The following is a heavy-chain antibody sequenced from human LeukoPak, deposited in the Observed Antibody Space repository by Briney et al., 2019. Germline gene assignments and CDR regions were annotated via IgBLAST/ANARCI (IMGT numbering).Heavy chain of an antibody. Sequence: GGSLRLSCAASGFTFSSYGMHWVRQAPGKGLEWVAVISYDGSNKYYADSVKGRFTISRDNSKNTLYLQMNSLRAEDTAVYYCARDGVVVPAAQVRYYYYYGMDVWGQGTTVTVSS. CDR3: ARDGVVVPAAQVRYYYYYGMDV. CDR2: ISYDGSNK. D-gene: IGHD2-2*01. CDR1: GFTFSSYG. J-gene: IGHJ6*02. V-gene: IGHV3-30*19.